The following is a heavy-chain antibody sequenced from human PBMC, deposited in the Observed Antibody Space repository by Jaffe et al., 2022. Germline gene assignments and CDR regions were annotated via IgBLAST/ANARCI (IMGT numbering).Heavy chain of an antibody. CDR1: GYSISSDYY. CDR2: SYHGGNT. CDR3: VRARLPGRAAAAWFDP. J-gene: IGHJ5*02. V-gene: IGHV4-38-2*01. D-gene: IGHD6-13*01. Sequence: QVQLQESGPGLVKPSETLSLTCAVSGYSISSDYYWGWIRQPPGKGLEWIGTSYHGGNTFYNPSLKSRLTISLDTSKNQFSLKLSSVTATDTAVFYCVRARLPGRAAAAWFDPWGQGTLVTVSS.